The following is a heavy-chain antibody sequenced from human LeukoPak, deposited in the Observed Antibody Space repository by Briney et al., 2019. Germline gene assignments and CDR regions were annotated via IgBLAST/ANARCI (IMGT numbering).Heavy chain of an antibody. J-gene: IGHJ4*02. Sequence: ASVKVSCKASGYTFTSYGISWVRQAPGQGLEWMGWISAYNGNTNYAQKLQGRVTVTTDTSTSTAYMELRSLRSDDTAVYYCARDLPSHYYDSSGYHYFDYWGQGTLVTVSS. CDR2: ISAYNGNT. CDR1: GYTFTSYG. V-gene: IGHV1-18*01. CDR3: ARDLPSHYYDSSGYHYFDY. D-gene: IGHD3-22*01.